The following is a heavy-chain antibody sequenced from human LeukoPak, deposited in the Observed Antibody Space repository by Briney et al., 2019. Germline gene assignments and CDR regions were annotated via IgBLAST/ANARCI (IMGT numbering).Heavy chain of an antibody. J-gene: IGHJ4*02. Sequence: SETLSLTCTVSGGSISSHYWSWIRQPPGKGLEWIGYIYYSGSTNYNPSLKSRVTISVDTSKNQFSLKLSSLTPAATAVNSFARPSGGTSWYRYSANWGQGTLVTVPP. CDR2: IYYSGST. CDR1: GGSISSHY. D-gene: IGHD6-13*01. CDR3: ARPSGGTSWYRYSAN. V-gene: IGHV4-59*11.